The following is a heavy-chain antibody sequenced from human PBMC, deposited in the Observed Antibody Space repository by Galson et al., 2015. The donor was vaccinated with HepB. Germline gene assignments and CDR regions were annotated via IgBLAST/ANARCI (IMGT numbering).Heavy chain of an antibody. D-gene: IGHD2-15*01. Sequence: SLRLSCAASGFTFSSYAMSWVRQAPGKGLEWVSAISGSGGSTYYADSVKGRFTISRDNSKNTLYLQMNSLRAEDTAVYYCAKSRHQPLLLTGPFDYWGQGTLVTVSS. J-gene: IGHJ4*02. CDR3: AKSRHQPLLLTGPFDY. CDR2: ISGSGGST. V-gene: IGHV3-23*01. CDR1: GFTFSSYA.